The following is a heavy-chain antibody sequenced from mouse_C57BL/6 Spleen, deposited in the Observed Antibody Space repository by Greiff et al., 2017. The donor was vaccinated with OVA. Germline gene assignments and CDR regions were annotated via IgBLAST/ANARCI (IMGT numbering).Heavy chain of an antibody. CDR1: GYTFTSYD. Sequence: QVQLKQSGPELVKPGASVKLSCKASGYTFTSYDINWVKQRPGQGLEWIGWIYPRDGSTKYNEKFKGKATLTVDTSSSTAYMELPSLTSEDSAVYFCARKSDYYGSSYGLFDYWGQGTTLTVSS. D-gene: IGHD1-1*01. J-gene: IGHJ2*01. CDR3: ARKSDYYGSSYGLFDY. CDR2: IYPRDGST. V-gene: IGHV1-85*01.